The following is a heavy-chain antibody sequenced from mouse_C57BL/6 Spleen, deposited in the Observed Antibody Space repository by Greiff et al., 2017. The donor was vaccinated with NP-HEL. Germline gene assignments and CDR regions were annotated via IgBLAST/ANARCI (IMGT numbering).Heavy chain of an antibody. J-gene: IGHJ4*01. V-gene: IGHV3-6*01. D-gene: IGHD2-4*01. CDR1: GYSITSGYY. CDR3: AREIYYDYDGDAMDY. CDR2: ISYDGSN. Sequence: EVQLQESGPGLVKPSQSLSLTCSVTGYSITSGYYWNWIRQFPGNKLEWMGYISYDGSNNYNPSLKNRISITRDTSKNQFFLKLNSVTTEDTATYYCAREIYYDYDGDAMDYWGQGTSVTVSS.